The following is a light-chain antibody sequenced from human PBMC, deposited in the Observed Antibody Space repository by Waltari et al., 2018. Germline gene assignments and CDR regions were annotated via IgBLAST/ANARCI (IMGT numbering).Light chain of an antibody. CDR1: SSDVGGYNY. CDR2: EGI. Sequence: QSALTQPPSASGSPGPSVTISCTGTSSDVGGYNYVSWYQQHPGKAPKLMIYEGIKRPSGVPDRFSGSKAGNTASLTVAGLQAEDEADYYCSSYAGSNNYVFGTGTKVTVL. J-gene: IGLJ1*01. CDR3: SSYAGSNNYV. V-gene: IGLV2-8*01.